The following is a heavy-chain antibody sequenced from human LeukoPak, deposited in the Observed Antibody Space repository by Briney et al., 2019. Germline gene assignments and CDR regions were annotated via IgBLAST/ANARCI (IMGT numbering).Heavy chain of an antibody. CDR1: GFTFSSYS. D-gene: IGHD6-13*01. J-gene: IGHJ4*02. CDR2: ISSRNANI. V-gene: IGHV3-21*01. CDR3: ARGVSSSWYLGDFDY. Sequence: PGGSLRLSCAASGFTFSSYSMNWVRQAPGKGLEWVSSISSRNANIYYADSVKGRFTISRDNAKNSLYLQMSSLRAEDTAVYYCARGVSSSWYLGDFDYWGQGTLVTVSS.